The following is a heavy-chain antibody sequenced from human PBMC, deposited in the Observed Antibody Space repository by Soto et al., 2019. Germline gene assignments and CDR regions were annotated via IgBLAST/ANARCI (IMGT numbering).Heavy chain of an antibody. Sequence: QVQLVQSGAEVKKPGSSVKVSCKASGGTFINYAISWVRQAPGQGLEWMGGIIPIFGTANYAQKFQGRVTITADESTSTAYMELSSLRSEDTAMYYCARGLIAAAGINYYYYGMDVWGQGTTVTVSS. CDR3: ARGLIAAAGINYYYYGMDV. V-gene: IGHV1-69*01. CDR1: GGTFINYA. D-gene: IGHD6-13*01. CDR2: IIPIFGTA. J-gene: IGHJ6*02.